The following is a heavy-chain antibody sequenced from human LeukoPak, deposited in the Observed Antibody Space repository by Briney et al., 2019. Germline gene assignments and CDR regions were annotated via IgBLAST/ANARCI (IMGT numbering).Heavy chain of an antibody. CDR3: AKGTGSGGWCGNDY. Sequence: GGSLRLSCAASGFTFSTYGMHWVRQAPGKGLEWMAVISYDGSSKYYADSVKGRFTISRDNSKNTLYLQMNSLRAEDTALYYCAKGTGSGGWCGNDYWGQGTLVTVSS. J-gene: IGHJ4*02. D-gene: IGHD6-19*01. CDR2: ISYDGSSK. V-gene: IGHV3-30*18. CDR1: GFTFSTYG.